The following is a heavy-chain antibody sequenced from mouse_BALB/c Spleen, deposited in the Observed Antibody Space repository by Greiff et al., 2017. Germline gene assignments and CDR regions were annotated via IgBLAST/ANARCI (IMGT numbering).Heavy chain of an antibody. V-gene: IGHV1S81*02. CDR2: INPSNGGT. CDR3: TRRGYYGRIADY. CDR1: GYTFTSYY. J-gene: IGHJ4*01. D-gene: IGHD1-1*01. Sequence: QVQLKQSGAELVKPGASVKLSCKASGYTFTSYYMYWVKQRPGQGLEWIGEINPSNGGTNFNEKFKSKATLTVDKSSSTAYMQLSSLTSEDSAVYYCTRRGYYGRIADYWGQGTSVTVSS.